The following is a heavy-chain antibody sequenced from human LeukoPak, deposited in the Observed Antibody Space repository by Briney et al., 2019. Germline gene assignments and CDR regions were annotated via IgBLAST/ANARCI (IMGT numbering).Heavy chain of an antibody. CDR1: GFTFTKYW. CDR3: ARVEAPATIPFYWYFDL. CDR2: ISSSSSYI. J-gene: IGHJ2*01. D-gene: IGHD5-12*01. Sequence: GGSLRLSCAASGFTFTKYWMTWVRQAPGKGLEWVSSISSSSSYIYYADSVKGRFTISRDNAKNSLYLQMNSLRAEDTAVYYCARVEAPATIPFYWYFDLWGRGTLVTVSS. V-gene: IGHV3-21*01.